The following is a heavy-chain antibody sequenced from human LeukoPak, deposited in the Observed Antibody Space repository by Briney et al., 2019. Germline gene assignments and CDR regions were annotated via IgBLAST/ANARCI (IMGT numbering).Heavy chain of an antibody. V-gene: IGHV3-7*04. CDR3: ARESRSSHDSGSYSPFDI. CDR2: INQEENEK. Sequence: GGPLRLSCAASGFIFSGYWMSWVRQPAGKGLEWVANINQEENEKYYLDSVKGRFTISRDNAKNSLYLEMNGLRAEDTAVYYCARESRSSHDSGSYSPFDIWGRGTMVTVSS. D-gene: IGHD3-10*01. J-gene: IGHJ3*02. CDR1: GFIFSGYW.